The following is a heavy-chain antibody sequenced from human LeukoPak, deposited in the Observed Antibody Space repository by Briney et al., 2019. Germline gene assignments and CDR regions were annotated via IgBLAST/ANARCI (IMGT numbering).Heavy chain of an antibody. CDR1: GFTLSSYS. CDR2: ISSSSSYI. V-gene: IGHV3-21*01. D-gene: IGHD3-22*01. J-gene: IGHJ3*02. Sequence: GGSLRLFCAASGFTLSSYSMNWVRQAPGKGVEWVSSISSSSSYIYYADSVKGRFTISRDNAKNSLYLQMNSLRAEDTAVYYCARAQSLPYYYDSSGYAFDIWGQGTMVTVSS. CDR3: ARAQSLPYYYDSSGYAFDI.